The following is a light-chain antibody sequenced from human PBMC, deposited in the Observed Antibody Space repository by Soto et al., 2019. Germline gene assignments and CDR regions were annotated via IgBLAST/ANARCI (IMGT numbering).Light chain of an antibody. CDR2: AAS. CDR3: QQYDDPALT. V-gene: IGKV3-15*01. Sequence: IVMTQSPVTLSVSPGERVALSCRASQSVGDNLAWYQKTPGQAPRLLIYAASTRATGIAARFSGSGSGTEFTLTISSLQSEDFAVYYCQQYDDPALTFGGGTKV. CDR1: QSVGDN. J-gene: IGKJ4*01.